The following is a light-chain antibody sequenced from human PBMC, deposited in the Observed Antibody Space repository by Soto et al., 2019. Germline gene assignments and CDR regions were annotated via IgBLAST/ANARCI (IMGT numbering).Light chain of an antibody. V-gene: IGKV3-11*01. CDR3: QQRNNWPLT. CDR2: EAL. Sequence: EIVMTQSPATLSVSPGERATLSCRASQSISTYLAWYQQKPGQAPRLLIYEALNRATGIPARFSGSGSGTDFTLTISSLEPEDFAGYYCQQRNNWPLTFGRGTKVAIK. CDR1: QSISTY. J-gene: IGKJ4*02.